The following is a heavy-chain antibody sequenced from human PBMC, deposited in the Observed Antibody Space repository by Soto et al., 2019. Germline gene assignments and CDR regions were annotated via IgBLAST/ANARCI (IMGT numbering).Heavy chain of an antibody. V-gene: IGHV3-21*01. D-gene: IGHD1-26*01. Sequence: EVQLVESGGGLVKPGGSLRLSCAASGFTFSSYSMNWVRQAPGKGLEWVSSISSSSSYIYYADSVKGRFTISRDNAKNSLYLQMNSLRAEDTAVYFCAREIVGATTDYWGQGTPVTVSS. CDR1: GFTFSSYS. CDR3: AREIVGATTDY. J-gene: IGHJ4*02. CDR2: ISSSSSYI.